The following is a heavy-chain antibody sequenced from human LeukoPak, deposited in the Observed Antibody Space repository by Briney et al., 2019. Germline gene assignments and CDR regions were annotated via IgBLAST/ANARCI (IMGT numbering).Heavy chain of an antibody. CDR3: SGSGAPPPNRDY. J-gene: IGHJ4*02. V-gene: IGHV3-74*01. CDR2: IKGDGSTG. D-gene: IGHD1-14*01. Sequence: GGSLRLSCAVSGFTFSTSPMQWVRQAPGKGLVWVSFIKGDGSTGTLADSVKGRFTISRDNAKNTLYLQLNSLRAEDTAVYYCSGSGAPPPNRDYWGQGPRVT. CDR1: GFTFSTSP.